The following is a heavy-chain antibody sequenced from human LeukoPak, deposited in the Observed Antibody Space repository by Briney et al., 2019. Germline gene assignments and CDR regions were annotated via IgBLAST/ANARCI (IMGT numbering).Heavy chain of an antibody. V-gene: IGHV5-51*01. CDR1: GYSFTSYW. D-gene: IGHD1-26*01. CDR3: ARHGRSGTYLSIGGYWFDP. J-gene: IGHJ5*02. Sequence: KPGESLKISCKGSGYSFTSYWIGWVRQMPGKGLEWMGIIYPGDSDTRYSPSFQGQVTISADKSISTVYLQWSSLKASDTAMYFCARHGRSGTYLSIGGYWFDPWGQGTLVTVSS. CDR2: IYPGDSDT.